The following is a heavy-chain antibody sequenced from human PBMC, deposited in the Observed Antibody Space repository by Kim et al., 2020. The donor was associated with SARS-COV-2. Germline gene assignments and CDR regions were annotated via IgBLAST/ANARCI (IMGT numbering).Heavy chain of an antibody. Sequence: SETLSLTCTVSGGSISSSNYYWGWICQPPGKGLEWIGSIYYSGSTYYNPSLKSRVTISVDTSKNQFSLKLNSVTAADTAVYYCASRNTTQLWYERRPLNWFDPWGQGTLVTVSS. V-gene: IGHV4-39*01. CDR1: GGSISSSNYY. CDR2: IYYSGST. J-gene: IGHJ5*02. D-gene: IGHD5-18*01. CDR3: ASRNTTQLWYERRPLNWFDP.